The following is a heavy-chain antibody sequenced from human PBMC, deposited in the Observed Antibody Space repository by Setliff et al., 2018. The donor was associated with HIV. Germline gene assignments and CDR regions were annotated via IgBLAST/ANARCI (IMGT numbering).Heavy chain of an antibody. V-gene: IGHV3-7*01. Sequence: GGSLRLSCAASGFTFTNYWMSWVRQSPGKGLEWVANIKEDGSETFYVDSVKGRFTMSRDNAKNSLYLEMNSLKVEDTAVYYCARLTLYSSSWYGTRDYFDYWGQGTLVTVSS. D-gene: IGHD6-13*01. CDR1: GFTFTNYW. J-gene: IGHJ4*02. CDR2: IKEDGSET. CDR3: ARLTLYSSSWYGTRDYFDY.